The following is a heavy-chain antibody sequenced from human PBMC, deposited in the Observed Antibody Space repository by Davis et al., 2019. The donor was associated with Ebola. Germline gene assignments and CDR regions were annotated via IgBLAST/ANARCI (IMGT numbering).Heavy chain of an antibody. J-gene: IGHJ4*02. CDR1: DGSISSGPYL. CDR3: AVGRRYCSSGFCYTFDH. CDR2: MYNSGST. Sequence: PSETLSLTCTVSDGSISSGPYLWSWIRQPAGKGLEWIGRMYNSGSTNYNASLKSRVTMSADTSKNQFSLNLSSVTAADTAIYFCAVGRRYCSSGFCYTFDHWGPGTVVAVSS. V-gene: IGHV4-61*02. D-gene: IGHD2-15*01.